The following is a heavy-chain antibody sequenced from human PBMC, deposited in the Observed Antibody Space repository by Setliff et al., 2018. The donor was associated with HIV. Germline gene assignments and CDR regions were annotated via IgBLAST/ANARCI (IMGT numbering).Heavy chain of an antibody. Sequence: PGGSLRLSCAASGFTFNTYAMSWVRQAPGKGLEWVPVISGSGGSTFYADSVKGRFTISRDNSKNTLYLQMNGLRVEDTAVYYCAKDGISGGAYPPYYFDYWGHGTLVTVSS. V-gene: IGHV3-23*01. CDR1: GFTFNTYA. D-gene: IGHD2-15*01. J-gene: IGHJ4*01. CDR3: AKDGISGGAYPPYYFDY. CDR2: ISGSGGST.